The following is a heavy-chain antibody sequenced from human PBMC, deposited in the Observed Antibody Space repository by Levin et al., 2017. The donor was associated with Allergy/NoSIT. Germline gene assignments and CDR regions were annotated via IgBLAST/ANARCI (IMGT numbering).Heavy chain of an antibody. Sequence: GGSLRLSCAASGFIFSSYAMSWVRQAPGKGLEWVSAISESGGRTWYADSVKGRVTISRDNAKNTVYLQMSSLRAEDTAVYYCAKERENSNSKSFFDYWGQGTLVTVSS. CDR2: ISESGGRT. J-gene: IGHJ4*02. D-gene: IGHD2/OR15-2a*01. CDR1: GFIFSSYA. CDR3: AKERENSNSKSFFDY. V-gene: IGHV3-23*01.